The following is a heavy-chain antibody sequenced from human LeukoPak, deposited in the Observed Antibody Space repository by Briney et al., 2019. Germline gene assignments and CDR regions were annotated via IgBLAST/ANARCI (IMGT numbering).Heavy chain of an antibody. CDR3: ARSFGVVIMGRFDP. V-gene: IGHV4-34*01. D-gene: IGHD3-3*01. Sequence: PSETLSLTCAVYGGTFSGYYWSWIRQPPGKRLEWVGESNDSGGTNYNPSLKSRVTISADKSKNQVSLKLSSVTAADTAVYYCARSFGVVIMGRFDPWGQGTLVTVSS. CDR1: GGTFSGYY. J-gene: IGHJ5*02. CDR2: SNDSGGT.